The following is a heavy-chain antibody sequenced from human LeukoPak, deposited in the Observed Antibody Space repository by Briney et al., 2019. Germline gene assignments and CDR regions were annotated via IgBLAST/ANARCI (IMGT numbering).Heavy chain of an antibody. CDR1: GGSISSSSYY. D-gene: IGHD3-22*01. Sequence: SETLSLTCTVSGGSISSSSYYWDWIRQPPGKGLEWIGSIYYSGSTYYNPSLKSRVTISVDTSKNQFSLKLSSVTAADTAVYYCARTNYYDSSGYYFFDYWGQGTLVTVSS. CDR2: IYYSGST. CDR3: ARTNYYDSSGYYFFDY. J-gene: IGHJ4*02. V-gene: IGHV4-39*07.